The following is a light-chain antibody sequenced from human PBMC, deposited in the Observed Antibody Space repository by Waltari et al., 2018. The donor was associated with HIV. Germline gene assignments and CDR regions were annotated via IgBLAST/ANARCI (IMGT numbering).Light chain of an antibody. CDR1: QSVSGNY. CDR2: RAS. Sequence: EIVLTQSPGTLSFSPGERATLSCRASQSVSGNYVAWSQYKPGQASTLLIYRASTRATGIPDRFSGSGSGTDFTLTISRLEPEDFALYYCQQYADSYTFGRGTKLEI. CDR3: QQYADSYT. V-gene: IGKV3-20*01. J-gene: IGKJ2*01.